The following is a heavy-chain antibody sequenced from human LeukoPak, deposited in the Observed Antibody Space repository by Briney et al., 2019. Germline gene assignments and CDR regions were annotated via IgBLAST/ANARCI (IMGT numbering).Heavy chain of an antibody. CDR3: ARDRLGVGATQDYYMDV. V-gene: IGHV3-21*01. D-gene: IGHD1-26*01. CDR2: ISSSSSYI. J-gene: IGHJ6*03. Sequence: GGSLRLSCAASGFTFSSYSMNWVRQAPGRGLEWVSSISSSSSYIYYADSVKGRFTISRDNAKNSLYLQMNSLRAEDTAVYYCARDRLGVGATQDYYMDVWGKGTTVTVSS. CDR1: GFTFSSYS.